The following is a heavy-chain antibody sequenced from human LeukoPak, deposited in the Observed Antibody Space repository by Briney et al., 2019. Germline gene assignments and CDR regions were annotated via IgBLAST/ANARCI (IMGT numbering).Heavy chain of an antibody. D-gene: IGHD2-21*02. CDR2: ISAYNGLT. CDR1: GYTFSNFG. CDR3: SRCVGGDCYRGLDY. J-gene: IGHJ4*02. Sequence: GASVKVSCKASGYTFSNFGISWVRQAPGQGFEWVGWISAYNGLTNYPQKLQGRVTMTTDTSTSTAYMELRSLKSDDPAVYYCSRCVGGDCYRGLDYWGQGTLVNVSS. V-gene: IGHV1-18*01.